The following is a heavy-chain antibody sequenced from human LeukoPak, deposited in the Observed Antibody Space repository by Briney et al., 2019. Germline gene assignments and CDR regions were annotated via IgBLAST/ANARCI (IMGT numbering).Heavy chain of an antibody. D-gene: IGHD1-7*01. Sequence: ASVKVSCKVSGYTLTELSMHWVRQAPGKGLEWMGGFDPEDGETIYAQKFQGRVTMTEDTSTDTAYMELSSLRSEDTAVYYCATGGKRITGTLTNWFDPWGQGTLVTVSS. CDR1: GYTLTELS. CDR3: ATGGKRITGTLTNWFDP. J-gene: IGHJ5*02. V-gene: IGHV1-24*01. CDR2: FDPEDGET.